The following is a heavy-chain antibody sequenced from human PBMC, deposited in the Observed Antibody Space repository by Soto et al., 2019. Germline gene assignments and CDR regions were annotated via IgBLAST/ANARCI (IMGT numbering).Heavy chain of an antibody. D-gene: IGHD7-27*01. J-gene: IGHJ3*02. CDR1: GYNFVTYG. Sequence: QGQLLQSETEVKEPGASVKVSCKAFGYNFVTYGISWVRQAPGQRLEWMGWIGVKNGNTKYAQKLQDRVTLTTDISTSTAYMELRNLRSDDTALYYGACEGGPSGEGRAFDIWGQGTMVSVSS. V-gene: IGHV1-18*01. CDR2: IGVKNGNT. CDR3: ACEGGPSGEGRAFDI.